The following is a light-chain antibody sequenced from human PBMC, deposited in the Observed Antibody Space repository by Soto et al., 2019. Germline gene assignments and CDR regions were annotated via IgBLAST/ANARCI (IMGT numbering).Light chain of an antibody. J-gene: IGKJ1*01. CDR1: QSINNG. V-gene: IGKV1-5*03. CDR2: EAS. CDR3: QQYNRYSRT. Sequence: DIPMTQSPSTLSASVGDRVTITCRASQSINNGLAWYQQKPGSAPKLLIYEASSLESGVPSRFSGSGSGTEFTLTISSLQPDDFATYYCQQYNRYSRTFGQGTKVEIK.